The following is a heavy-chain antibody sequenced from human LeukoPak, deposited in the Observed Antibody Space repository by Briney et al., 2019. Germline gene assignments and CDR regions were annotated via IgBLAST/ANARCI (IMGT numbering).Heavy chain of an antibody. D-gene: IGHD5-24*01. V-gene: IGHV3-15*01. CDR2: IKSTTDGGTT. CDR3: AREGDGYNYALDY. Sequence: GGSLRLSCAASGFTFSNAWMTWVRQAPGKGLEWVGRIKSTTDGGTTDYAAPVKGRFTISRHNSKNTLYLQMNSLRAEDTAVYYCAREGDGYNYALDYWGQGTLVTVSS. J-gene: IGHJ4*02. CDR1: GFTFSNAW.